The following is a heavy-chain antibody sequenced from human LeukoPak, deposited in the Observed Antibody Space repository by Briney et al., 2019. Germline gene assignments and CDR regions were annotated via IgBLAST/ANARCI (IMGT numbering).Heavy chain of an antibody. Sequence: PGGSLRLSCAASGFTFNNYPMGWVRQAPGKGLEWLSAIGGEKSGSWTKSADSVKGRFTISRDNSENTLYLQMDSLTVEDTAVYYCARAGVISGRDYWGQGVLVTVSS. D-gene: IGHD3-3*02. CDR2: IGGEKSGSWT. V-gene: IGHV3-23*01. CDR1: GFTFNNYP. J-gene: IGHJ4*02. CDR3: ARAGVISGRDY.